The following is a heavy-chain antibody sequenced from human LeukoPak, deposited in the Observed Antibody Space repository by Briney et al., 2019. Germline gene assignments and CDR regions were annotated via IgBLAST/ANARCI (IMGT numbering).Heavy chain of an antibody. V-gene: IGHV1-2*02. D-gene: IGHD6-19*01. Sequence: GASVKVSCKASGYTFTGYYMHWVRQAPGQGLEWMGWINPNSGGTNYAQKFQGRVTMTRDTSISTAYMELSRLRSDDTAVYYCARGDSSGWSLFDYWGQGTLVTVSS. CDR1: GYTFTGYY. CDR3: ARGDSSGWSLFDY. J-gene: IGHJ4*02. CDR2: INPNSGGT.